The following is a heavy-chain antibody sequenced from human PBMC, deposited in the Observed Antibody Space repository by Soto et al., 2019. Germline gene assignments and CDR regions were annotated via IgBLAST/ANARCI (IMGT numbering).Heavy chain of an antibody. CDR2: ISSSSSTI. CDR3: ARVGSYFIAAAGTYYFDY. CDR1: GFTFSSYS. Sequence: GGSLRLSCAASGFTFSSYSMNWVRQAPGKGLEWVSYISSSSSTIYYADSVKGRFTISGDNAKNSLYLQMNSLRDEDTAVYYCARVGSYFIAAAGTYYFDYWGQGTLVTVSS. V-gene: IGHV3-48*02. J-gene: IGHJ4*02. D-gene: IGHD6-13*01.